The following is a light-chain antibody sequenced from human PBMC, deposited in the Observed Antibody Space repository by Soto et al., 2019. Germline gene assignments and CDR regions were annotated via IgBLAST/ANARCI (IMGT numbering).Light chain of an antibody. Sequence: EIVLTQSPGTLSLSPGERATLSRRASQSVSSSYLAWYQQNRGQAPRLLIYGASSRATGIPDRFSGSGSGTDFTLTISRLEPEDFAVYYCQQYGSSRWTFGQGTKV. V-gene: IGKV3-20*01. CDR2: GAS. J-gene: IGKJ1*01. CDR3: QQYGSSRWT. CDR1: QSVSSSY.